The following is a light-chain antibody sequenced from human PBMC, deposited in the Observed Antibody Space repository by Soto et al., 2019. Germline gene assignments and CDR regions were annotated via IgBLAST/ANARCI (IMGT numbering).Light chain of an antibody. CDR1: SSDVGGYNY. CDR3: SSYTSSDVV. J-gene: IGLJ2*01. Sequence: QSALTQPPSASGSPGQSVTISCTGTSSDVGGYNYVSWYQQHPGKAPKLIIYEVTKRPSGVPDRFSGSKSGNTASLTVSGLQTEDEADYYCSSYTSSDVVFGGGTQLTVL. V-gene: IGLV2-8*01. CDR2: EVT.